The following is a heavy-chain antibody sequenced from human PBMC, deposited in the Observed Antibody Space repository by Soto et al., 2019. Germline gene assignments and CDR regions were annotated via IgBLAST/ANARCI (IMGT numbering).Heavy chain of an antibody. CDR2: ISDSSSKT. CDR3: ARGYVGSWAHFDY. D-gene: IGHD2-15*01. J-gene: IGHJ4*02. Sequence: PGGSLRLSCSASGFTFGNYAMNWVRQAPGKGLEWVSSISDSSSKTYYADSVKGRFTISRDNSKNMLLLQLNTLRADDTAVYFCARGYVGSWAHFDYWGQGTQVTVSP. V-gene: IGHV3-23*01. CDR1: GFTFGNYA.